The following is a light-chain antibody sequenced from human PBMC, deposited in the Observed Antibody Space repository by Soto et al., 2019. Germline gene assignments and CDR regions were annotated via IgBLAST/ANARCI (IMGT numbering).Light chain of an antibody. CDR3: QQYDSSLYT. J-gene: IGKJ2*01. CDR1: QSVSSSY. Sequence: EIVLTQSSGTLSLSPGERATLSCRASQSVSSSYLAWNQQKPGQAPRLLIYAASSRAAGIPDRFSGGGSGTDFTLTISRLEPEDFAVYYCQQYDSSLYTFGQGTKLEIK. V-gene: IGKV3-20*01. CDR2: AAS.